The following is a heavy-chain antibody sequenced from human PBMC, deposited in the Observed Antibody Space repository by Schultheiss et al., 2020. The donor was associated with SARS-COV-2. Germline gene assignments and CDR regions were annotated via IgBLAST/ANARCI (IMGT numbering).Heavy chain of an antibody. CDR3: ARLPGYYGSGQTDY. J-gene: IGHJ4*02. D-gene: IGHD3-10*01. Sequence: GESLRLSCKGSGYSFTSYWIGWVRQMPGKGLEWMGIIYPGDSDTRYSPSFQGQVTISADKSISTAYLQWSSLKASDTTMYYCARLPGYYGSGQTDYWGQGTLVTVSS. CDR2: IYPGDSDT. CDR1: GYSFTSYW. V-gene: IGHV5-51*01.